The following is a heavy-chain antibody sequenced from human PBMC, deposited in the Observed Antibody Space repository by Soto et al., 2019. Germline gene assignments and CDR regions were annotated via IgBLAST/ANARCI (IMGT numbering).Heavy chain of an antibody. J-gene: IGHJ5*02. Sequence: SETLSLTCTVSGGSISSYYWSWIRQPPGKGLGWIGYIYYSGSTNYNPSLKSRVTISVDTSKNQFSLKLSSVTAADTAVYYCAREVVVTAARCIDPWGQGTLVTVSS. CDR1: GGSISSYY. CDR3: AREVVVTAARCIDP. V-gene: IGHV4-59*01. CDR2: IYYSGST. D-gene: IGHD2-2*01.